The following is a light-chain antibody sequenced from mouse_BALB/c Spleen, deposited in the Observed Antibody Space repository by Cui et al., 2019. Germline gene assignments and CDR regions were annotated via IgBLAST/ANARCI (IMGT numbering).Light chain of an antibody. CDR3: QQWSSNPRT. CDR1: SSVSY. J-gene: IGKJ1*01. V-gene: IGKV4-68*01. CDR2: LTS. Sequence: QIVLTQSPARMSASPGEMVTMTCSASSSVSYMYWYQQKPRSSPKPWIYLTSNLASGVPARFRGSGSGTSYSLTISSMEAEDAATYYCQQWSSNPRTFGGGTKLEIK.